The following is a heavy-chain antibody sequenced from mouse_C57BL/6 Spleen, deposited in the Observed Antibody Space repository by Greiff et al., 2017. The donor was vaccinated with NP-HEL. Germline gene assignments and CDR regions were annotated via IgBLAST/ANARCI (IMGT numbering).Heavy chain of an antibody. CDR3: ARAEY. J-gene: IGHJ3*01. CDR2: IDPSDSYT. Sequence: QVQLQQPGAELVKPGASVKLSCKASGYTFTSYWMQWVKQRPGQGLEWIGEIDPSDSYTNYNQKFKGKATLTVDTSSSTAYMQLSSLTSEDSAVYYCARAEYWGQGTLVTVSA. CDR1: GYTFTSYW. V-gene: IGHV1-50*01.